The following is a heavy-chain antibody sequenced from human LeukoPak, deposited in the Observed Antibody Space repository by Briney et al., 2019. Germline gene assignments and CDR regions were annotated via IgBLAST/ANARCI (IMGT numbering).Heavy chain of an antibody. V-gene: IGHV3-9*01. CDR1: GFTFDDYA. CDR2: ISWNSGSI. Sequence: GGSLRLSCAASGFTFDDYAMHWVRQAPGKGLEWVSGISWNSGSIGYADSVKGRFTISRDNAKNSLYLQMNSLRAEDTALYYCAKAVGVLLWFGGDYFDYWGQGTLVTVSS. J-gene: IGHJ4*02. D-gene: IGHD3-10*01. CDR3: AKAVGVLLWFGGDYFDY.